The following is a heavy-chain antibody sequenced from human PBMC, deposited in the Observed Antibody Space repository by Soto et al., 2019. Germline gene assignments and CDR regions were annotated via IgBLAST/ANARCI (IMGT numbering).Heavy chain of an antibody. J-gene: IGHJ6*02. CDR2: IIPIFTKP. CDR3: ARTGDIVVVGDFYDGMDV. V-gene: IGHV1-69*01. CDR1: GGTFDTYA. D-gene: IGHD2-2*01. Sequence: QVQLVQSGAEVKMPGSSVKVSCTASGGTFDTYALSWVRQAPGQGLEWLGGIIPIFTKPTYARKFQGRITTTADESTTTVYLDLSSLTSDDTAVDYCARTGDIVVVGDFYDGMDVWGQGTTVIVSS.